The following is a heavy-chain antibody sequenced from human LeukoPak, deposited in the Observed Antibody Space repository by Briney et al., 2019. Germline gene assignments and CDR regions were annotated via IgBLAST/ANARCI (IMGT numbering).Heavy chain of an antibody. J-gene: IGHJ4*02. CDR2: IKSKSDGGTI. Sequence: SGGSLRLSCVGSGFTFSDAWMSWVRQAPGKGLEWVGRIKSKSDGGTIDYAAPVKGRFTISRDDSRNTLYLQMNSLRTEDTAVYYCTTRRQDGWWGQGTLVTVS. CDR1: GFTFSDAW. D-gene: IGHD2-15*01. V-gene: IGHV3-15*01. CDR3: TTRRQDGW.